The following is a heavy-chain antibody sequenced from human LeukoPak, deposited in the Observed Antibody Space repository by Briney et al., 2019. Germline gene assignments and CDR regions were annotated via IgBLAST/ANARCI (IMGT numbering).Heavy chain of an antibody. CDR3: ARHPYSYGTNAFDI. CDR1: GYTFTSYD. J-gene: IGHJ3*02. V-gene: IGHV1-8*01. D-gene: IGHD5-18*01. CDR2: MNPNSGNT. Sequence: ASAKVSCKASGYTFTSYDINWVRQATGQGLEWMGWMNPNSGNTGYAQKFQGRVTMTRNTSISTAYMELSSLRSEDTAVYYCARHPYSYGTNAFDIWGQGTMVTVSS.